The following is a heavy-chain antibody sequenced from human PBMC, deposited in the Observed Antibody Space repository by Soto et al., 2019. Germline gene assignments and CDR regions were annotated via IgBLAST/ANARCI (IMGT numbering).Heavy chain of an antibody. D-gene: IGHD2-2*02. J-gene: IGHJ5*02. CDR2: INHSGST. Sequence: PSETLSLTCAVYGGSFSGYYWSWIRQPPGKGLEWIGEINHSGSTNYNPSLKSRVTISVDTSKNQFSLKLSSVTAADTAVYYCARVGGYCSSTSCYKDWFDPWGQGTLVTVSS. CDR3: ARVGGYCSSTSCYKDWFDP. CDR1: GGSFSGYY. V-gene: IGHV4-34*01.